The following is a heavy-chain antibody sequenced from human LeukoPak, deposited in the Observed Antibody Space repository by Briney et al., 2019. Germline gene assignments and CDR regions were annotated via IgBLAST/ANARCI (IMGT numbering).Heavy chain of an antibody. D-gene: IGHD3-10*01. Sequence: SQTLSLTCAISGDSVSSNSAAWNWIRQSPSRGLEWLGRTYYRSKWYSDYAFSVKSRITINPDTSKNQFSLKLSSVTAADTAVYYCARHMTWGARGPFDYWGQGTLVTASS. CDR1: GDSVSSNSAA. V-gene: IGHV6-1*01. J-gene: IGHJ4*02. CDR3: ARHMTWGARGPFDY. CDR2: TYYRSKWYS.